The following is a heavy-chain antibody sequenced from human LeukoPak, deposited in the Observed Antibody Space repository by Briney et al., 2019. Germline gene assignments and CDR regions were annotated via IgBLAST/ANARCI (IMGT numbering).Heavy chain of an antibody. CDR2: TFSTST. CDR3: ARYKFHNYFDP. D-gene: IGHD5-24*01. Sequence: PSETLSLTCSVSGDSVSSSPYYWGWIRQPPGKGLEWIGNTFSTSTLYNASLRSRVTILVDTSKNQFSLKLTSATAADTAIYYCARYKFHNYFDPWGLGTLVVVSS. J-gene: IGHJ5*02. CDR1: GDSVSSSPYY. V-gene: IGHV4-61*01.